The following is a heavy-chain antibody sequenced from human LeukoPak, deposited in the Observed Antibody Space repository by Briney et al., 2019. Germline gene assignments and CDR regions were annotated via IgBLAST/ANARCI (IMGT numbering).Heavy chain of an antibody. CDR1: GYTFTSYG. J-gene: IGHJ3*02. V-gene: IGHV1-2*02. Sequence: ASVKVSCKASGYTFTSYGISWVRQAPGQGLEWMGWINPNSGGTNYAQKFQGRVTMTRDTSISTAYMELSRLRSDDTAVYYCARDFGRGAFDIWGQGTMVTVSS. CDR3: ARDFGRGAFDI. CDR2: INPNSGGT. D-gene: IGHD3-10*01.